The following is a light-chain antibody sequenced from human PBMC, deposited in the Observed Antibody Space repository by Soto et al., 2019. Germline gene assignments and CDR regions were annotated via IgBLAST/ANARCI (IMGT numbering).Light chain of an antibody. CDR3: SSYTSTMTNA. Sequence: QCELTQPASVSGAPGQSSTIICTGTSSDVGGFNSVSWYQLRPGTAPKLILYDVVDRPSGVSYRFSGSKSGNTASLTISGLQAADEADYFCSSYTSTMTNAFGSGTRSPS. J-gene: IGLJ1*01. CDR2: DVV. CDR1: SSDVGGFNS. V-gene: IGLV2-14*03.